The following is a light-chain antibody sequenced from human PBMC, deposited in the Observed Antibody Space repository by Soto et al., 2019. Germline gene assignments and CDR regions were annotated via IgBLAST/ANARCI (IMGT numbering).Light chain of an antibody. V-gene: IGKV3-20*01. J-gene: IGKJ1*01. CDR2: GAS. CDR1: QSVSSSF. CDR3: QQYGFSTGWT. Sequence: EIVLTQSPGTLSLSPGERATLSCRASQSVSSSFLAWYQQKPGQSPRLLIYGASSRATGIPDRFSGNGSRTDFTLTISRLEPEDFVVYYCQQYGFSTGWTFGQGTKVEIK.